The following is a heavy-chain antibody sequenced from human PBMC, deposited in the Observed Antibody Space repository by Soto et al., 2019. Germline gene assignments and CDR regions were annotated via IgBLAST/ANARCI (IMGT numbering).Heavy chain of an antibody. D-gene: IGHD5-12*01. J-gene: IGHJ4*02. V-gene: IGHV4-30-2*01. CDR3: ARDLYSGYDGAFGY. Sequence: LSLTCAVSGGSISSGGYSWSWIRQPPGKGLEWIGYIYHSGSTYYNPSLKSRVTISVDKSKNQFSLKLSSVTAADTAVYYCARDLYSGYDGAFGYWGQGTLVTVSS. CDR1: GGSISSGGYS. CDR2: IYHSGST.